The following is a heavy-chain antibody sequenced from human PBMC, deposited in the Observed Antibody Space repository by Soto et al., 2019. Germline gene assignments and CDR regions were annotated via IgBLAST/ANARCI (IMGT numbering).Heavy chain of an antibody. D-gene: IGHD2-15*01. CDR1: GGSISSGGYY. V-gene: IGHV4-31*03. CDR2: IYYSGST. CDR3: ARYTDCSGGSCYDGVVY. Sequence: SETLSLTCTVSGGSISSGGYYWSWIRQHPGKGLEWIGYIYYSGSTYYNPSLKSRVTISVDTSKNQFSLKLSSVTAADTAVYYCARYTDCSGGSCYDGVVYWGQGTLVTVSS. J-gene: IGHJ4*02.